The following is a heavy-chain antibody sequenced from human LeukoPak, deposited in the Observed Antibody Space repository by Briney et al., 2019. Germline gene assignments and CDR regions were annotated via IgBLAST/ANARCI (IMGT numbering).Heavy chain of an antibody. J-gene: IGHJ4*02. CDR2: IWSDGTNS. D-gene: IGHD4-11*01. V-gene: IGHV3-33*06. Sequence: GGSLRLSCAASGFTFSSYEMNWVRQAPGKGLEWVAVIWSDGTNSFYGDPVKGRFTISRDNFQRTVYLQMNSLRAEDTAVYYCAKDAQRGFDYSNSLDKWGQGTLVTVSS. CDR3: AKDAQRGFDYSNSLDK. CDR1: GFTFSSYE.